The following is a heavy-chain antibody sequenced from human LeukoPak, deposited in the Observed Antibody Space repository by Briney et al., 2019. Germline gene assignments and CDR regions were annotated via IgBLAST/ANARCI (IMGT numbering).Heavy chain of an antibody. J-gene: IGHJ5*02. CDR2: VYDSGTT. Sequence: SETLSLTCTVSGGSISRYYWSWIRQPPGKGLEWFGYVYDSGTTNYNPSLKSRVTISVDTSKNQFSLKLSSVTAADTAVYYCARPVPSRLGWFDPWGQGTLVTVSS. CDR1: GGSISRYY. V-gene: IGHV4-59*01. CDR3: ARPVPSRLGWFDP. D-gene: IGHD1-1*01.